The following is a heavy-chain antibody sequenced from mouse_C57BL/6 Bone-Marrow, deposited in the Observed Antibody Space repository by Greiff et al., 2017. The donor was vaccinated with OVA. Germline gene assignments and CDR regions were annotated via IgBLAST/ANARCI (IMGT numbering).Heavy chain of an antibody. CDR1: GYTFTDYY. Sequence: QVQLQQSGAELVRPGASVKLSCKASGYTFTDYYINWVKQRPGQGLEWIARIYPGSGNTYYNEKFKGKATLTAEKSSSTAYMQLSSLTSEDSAVYFCARRGTAQATMDYWGQGTSVTVSS. CDR2: IYPGSGNT. J-gene: IGHJ4*01. CDR3: ARRGTAQATMDY. V-gene: IGHV1-76*01. D-gene: IGHD3-2*02.